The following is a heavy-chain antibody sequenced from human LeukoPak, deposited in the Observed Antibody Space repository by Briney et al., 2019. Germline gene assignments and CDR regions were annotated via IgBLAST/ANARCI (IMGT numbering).Heavy chain of an antibody. J-gene: IGHJ4*02. Sequence: PGGSLRLSCAASGFTFSNYAMSWVRQAPGKGLEWVSAITGNGGNTYYADSVKGRFTISRDNSKNTVFLLMNSLRAEDTAVYYCAKWGDYDVLTGYYVSDYWGQGTLVTVSS. D-gene: IGHD3-9*01. CDR2: ITGNGGNT. V-gene: IGHV3-23*01. CDR3: AKWGDYDVLTGYYVSDY. CDR1: GFTFSNYA.